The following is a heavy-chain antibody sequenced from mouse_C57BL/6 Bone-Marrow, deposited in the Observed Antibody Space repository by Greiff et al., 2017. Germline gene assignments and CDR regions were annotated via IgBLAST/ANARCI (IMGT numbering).Heavy chain of an antibody. J-gene: IGHJ3*01. D-gene: IGHD2-12*01. CDR2: IDPNSGGT. CDR3: ARLRQGAWFAY. Sequence: VQLQQPGAELVKPGASVKLSCKASGYTFTSYWMHWVKQRPGRGLEWIGRIDPNSGGTKYNEKFKSKATLTADKSSSTAYMELRSLTSEDSAVYFCARLRQGAWFAYWGQGTLVTVSA. V-gene: IGHV1-62-3*01. CDR1: GYTFTSYW.